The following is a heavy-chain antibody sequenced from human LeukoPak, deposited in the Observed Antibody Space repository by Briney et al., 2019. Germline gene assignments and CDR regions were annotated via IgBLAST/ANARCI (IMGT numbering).Heavy chain of an antibody. D-gene: IGHD3-16*01. CDR3: ARDRGNWYFDL. CDR1: GYTFSGYY. J-gene: IGHJ2*01. V-gene: IGHV1-2*02. CDR2: INPNTAAT. Sequence: GASVKVSCKASGYTFSGYYMHWVRQAPGQGLEWMGWINPNTAATKYAQRFQGRVTMTRDTSISTGYMELSRLRSDDTAVYYCARDRGNWYFDLWGRGTLVTVSS.